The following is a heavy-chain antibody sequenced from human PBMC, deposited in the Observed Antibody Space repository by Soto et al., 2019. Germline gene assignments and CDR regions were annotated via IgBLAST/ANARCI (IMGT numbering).Heavy chain of an antibody. CDR1: GGTFSSYA. D-gene: IGHD2-15*01. J-gene: IGHJ6*02. CDR2: IIPIFGTA. Sequence: SVKVSCKASGGTFSSYAISWVRQAPGQGLEWMGGIIPIFGTANYAQKFQGRVTITADGSTSTAHMELSSLRSEDTAVYYCARGDCSGGSCHEKYYYYYYGMDVWGQGTTVTVSS. CDR3: ARGDCSGGSCHEKYYYYYYGMDV. V-gene: IGHV1-69*13.